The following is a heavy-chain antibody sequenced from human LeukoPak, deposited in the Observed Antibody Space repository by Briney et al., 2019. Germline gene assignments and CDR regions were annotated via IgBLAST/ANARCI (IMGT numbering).Heavy chain of an antibody. J-gene: IGHJ3*02. V-gene: IGHV4-39*07. D-gene: IGHD3-10*01. CDR3: ARLYYYGSGSYSDAFDI. CDR1: GGSISSSSYY. CDR2: IYYSGST. Sequence: SETLSLTCTVSGGSISSSSYYWGWIRQPPGKGLEWIGSIYYSGSTNYNPSLKSRVTISVDTSKNQFSLKLSSVTAADTAVYYCARLYYYGSGSYSDAFDIWGQGTMVTVSS.